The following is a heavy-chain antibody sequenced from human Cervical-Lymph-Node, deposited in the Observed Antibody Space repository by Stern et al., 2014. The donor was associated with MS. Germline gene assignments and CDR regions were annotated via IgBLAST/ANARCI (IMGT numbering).Heavy chain of an antibody. V-gene: IGHV1-8*01. CDR3: ARGLRSNYGFALWFVP. CDR2: MNPNSGDT. D-gene: IGHD4-11*01. J-gene: IGHJ5*02. CDR1: GYTFTSYH. Sequence: QVQLVESGAEVKKPGASVKVSCKASGYTFTSYHIIWVRQATGQGLEWMGWMNPNSGDTGYAHQFQGRVSMTRNTPISTAYMELSSLRSDDTAMYYCARGLRSNYGFALWFVPWGQGTLVTVSS.